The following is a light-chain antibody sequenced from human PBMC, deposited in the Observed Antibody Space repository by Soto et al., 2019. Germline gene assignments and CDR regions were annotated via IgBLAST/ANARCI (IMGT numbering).Light chain of an antibody. CDR3: LQGTHWPIT. CDR1: QSLVYNNGGTL. Sequence: ISQHPHSLPVPLRQPPSITCTSSQSLVYNNGGTLLHWYQQRPGEPPRRLIYSVFTRDSGVPDRFNGSGSGTDFTLKISSVEAEDVGVYYCLQGTHWPITFGQGTRLEI. V-gene: IGKV2-30*01. CDR2: SVF. J-gene: IGKJ5*01.